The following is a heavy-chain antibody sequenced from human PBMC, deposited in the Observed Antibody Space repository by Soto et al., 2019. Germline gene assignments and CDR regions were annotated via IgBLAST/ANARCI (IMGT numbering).Heavy chain of an antibody. CDR2: ISGSGGSI. CDR1: GFTFSSYA. CDR3: AKDGPPSHYDVVTGYLDFDY. J-gene: IGHJ4*02. Sequence: GGSLRLSCAASGFTFSSYALTWVRQAPGKGLEWVSVISGSGGSIYYADSVKGRFTISRDNSKNMLYLQMNSLRVEDTAVYYCAKDGPPSHYDVVTGYLDFDYWGQGTLVTVSS. D-gene: IGHD3-9*01. V-gene: IGHV3-23*01.